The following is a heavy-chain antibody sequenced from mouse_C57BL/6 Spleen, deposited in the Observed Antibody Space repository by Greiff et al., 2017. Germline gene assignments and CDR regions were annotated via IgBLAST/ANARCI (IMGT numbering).Heavy chain of an antibody. J-gene: IGHJ4*01. CDR1: GYTFTDYY. CDR3: AREGMDY. V-gene: IGHV1-76*01. CDR2: IYPGSGNT. Sequence: VQLQQSGAELVRPGASVKLSCKASGYTFTDYYINWVKQRPGQGLEWIARIYPGSGNTYYNEKFKGKATLTAEKSSSTAYMQLSSLTSEDSAVYFCAREGMDYWGQGTSVTVSS.